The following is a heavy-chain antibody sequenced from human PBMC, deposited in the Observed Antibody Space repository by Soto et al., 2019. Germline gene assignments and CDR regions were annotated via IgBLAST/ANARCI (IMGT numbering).Heavy chain of an antibody. D-gene: IGHD3-9*01. Sequence: GGSLRLSCAASGFTFSSYWIHWVRQAPGKGLVWVSRINSDGSSTSYADSVKGRFTISRDNAKNTLYLQMNSLRAEDTAVYYCARASDILTGYPNDFDYWGQGTLVTVSS. CDR2: INSDGSST. CDR1: GFTFSSYW. J-gene: IGHJ4*02. CDR3: ARASDILTGYPNDFDY. V-gene: IGHV3-74*01.